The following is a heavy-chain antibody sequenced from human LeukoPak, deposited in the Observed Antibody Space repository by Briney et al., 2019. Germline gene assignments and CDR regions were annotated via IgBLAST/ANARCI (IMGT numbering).Heavy chain of an antibody. CDR1: GFTFSSYG. Sequence: GRSLRLSCAASGFTFSSYGMHWVRQAPGKGLEWVAVISYDGSNKYYADSVKGRFTISRDNAKNSLYLQMNSLRAEDTAVYYCARVDMGLLGYWGQGTLVTVSS. V-gene: IGHV3-30*03. CDR2: ISYDGSNK. J-gene: IGHJ4*02. D-gene: IGHD2-2*03. CDR3: ARVDMGLLGY.